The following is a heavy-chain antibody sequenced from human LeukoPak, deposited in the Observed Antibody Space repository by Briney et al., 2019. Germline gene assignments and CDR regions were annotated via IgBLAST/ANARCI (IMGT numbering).Heavy chain of an antibody. V-gene: IGHV4-39*01. J-gene: IGHJ4*02. CDR3: ARLSGWYYFDY. CDR2: IYYSGST. CDR1: GGSISSSSYY. D-gene: IGHD6-19*01. Sequence: KPSETLSLTCTVSGGSISSSSYYWGWIRQPPGKGLEWIGSIYYSGSTYYNPSLKSRVTISVDTSKNQFSLKLSYATAADTAVYYCARLSGWYYFDYWGQGTLVTVSS.